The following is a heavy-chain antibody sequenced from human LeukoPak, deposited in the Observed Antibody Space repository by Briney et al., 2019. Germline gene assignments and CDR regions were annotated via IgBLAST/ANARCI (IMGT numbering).Heavy chain of an antibody. Sequence: PGGSLRLSCAASGFTFSSYGMHWVRQAPGKGLEWVAFIRYDGSNKYYADSVKGRFTISRDNSKNTLYLQMNSLRAEDTAVYYCARDAVTWFDPWGQGTLVTVSS. V-gene: IGHV3-30*02. CDR1: GFTFSSYG. D-gene: IGHD5-18*01. CDR3: ARDAVTWFDP. CDR2: IRYDGSNK. J-gene: IGHJ5*02.